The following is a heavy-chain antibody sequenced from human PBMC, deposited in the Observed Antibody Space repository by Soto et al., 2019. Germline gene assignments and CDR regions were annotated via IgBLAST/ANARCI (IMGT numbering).Heavy chain of an antibody. CDR2: ISIRGGDE. J-gene: IGHJ4*02. Sequence: QVQLVESGGGLVQPGKSLRLSCAASGFTFISNAMHWARQAPGKGLEWVTVISIRGGDEYYAESVRGRFTISRDDSKNTLYLQMDSLRVEDTAVYYCARGTIVARQHLDYWGQGTLVTVSS. V-gene: IGHV3-30*03. D-gene: IGHD6-6*01. CDR1: GFTFISNA. CDR3: ARGTIVARQHLDY.